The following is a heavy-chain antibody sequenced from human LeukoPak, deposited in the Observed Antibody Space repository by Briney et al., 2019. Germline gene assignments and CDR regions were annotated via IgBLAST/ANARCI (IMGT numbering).Heavy chain of an antibody. CDR2: IIPIFGTA. V-gene: IGHV1-69*05. CDR3: ARCPYDSSGYRMFDP. J-gene: IGHJ5*02. D-gene: IGHD3-22*01. Sequence: ASVKVSCKASGGTFSSYATSWVRQAPGQGLEWMGGIIPIFGTANYAQKFQGRVTITTDESTSTAYMELSSLRSEDTAVYYCARCPYDSSGYRMFDPWGQGTLVTVSS. CDR1: GGTFSSYA.